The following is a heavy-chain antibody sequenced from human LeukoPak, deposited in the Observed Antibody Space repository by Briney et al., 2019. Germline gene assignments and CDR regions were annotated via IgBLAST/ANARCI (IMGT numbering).Heavy chain of an antibody. CDR1: GGSFSGYY. V-gene: IGHV4-34*01. CDR2: INHSGST. D-gene: IGHD4-17*01. Sequence: SETLSLTCAVYGGSFSGYYWSWIRQPPGKGLEWIGEINHSGSTNYNPSLKSRVTISVDTSKNQFSLKLSSVTAADTAVYYCATPYGTTPGAFDIWGQGTMVTVSS. CDR3: ATPYGTTPGAFDI. J-gene: IGHJ3*02.